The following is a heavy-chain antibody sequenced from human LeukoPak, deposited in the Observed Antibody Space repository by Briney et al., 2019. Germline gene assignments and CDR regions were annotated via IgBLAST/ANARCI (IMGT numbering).Heavy chain of an antibody. CDR1: GGSISSSNW. J-gene: IGHJ4*02. D-gene: IGHD2/OR15-2a*01. CDR3: ARALNREFIDY. Sequence: SETLSLTCAVSGGSISSSNWWSWIRQPPGKGLEWIGYIYYSGSTNYNPSLKSRVTISVDTSKNQFSLKLSSVTAADTAVYYCARALNREFIDYWGQGTLVTVSS. CDR2: IYYSGST. V-gene: IGHV4-61*01.